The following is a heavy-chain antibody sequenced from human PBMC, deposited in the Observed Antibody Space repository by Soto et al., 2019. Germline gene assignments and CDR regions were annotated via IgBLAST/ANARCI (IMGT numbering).Heavy chain of an antibody. CDR2: INPSVGTT. D-gene: IGHD6-13*01. Sequence: QVQLVQSGAEVKKPGASVKLSCKASEYTFSDYSLHWVRQAPGQGLEWMGIINPSVGTTTYAQRLQDRVIMTRDTSTSTVYMELSSLRSEDTAVYYWARDLFSSSWYVRAFDVWGQGTMVTVSS. CDR3: ARDLFSSSWYVRAFDV. CDR1: EYTFSDYS. J-gene: IGHJ3*01. V-gene: IGHV1-46*03.